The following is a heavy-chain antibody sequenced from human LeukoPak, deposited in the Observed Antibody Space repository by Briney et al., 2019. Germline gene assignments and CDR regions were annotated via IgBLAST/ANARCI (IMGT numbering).Heavy chain of an antibody. V-gene: IGHV4-59*01. Sequence: SETLSLTCTVSGGSISSYYWSWIRQPPGKGLEWIGYIYYSGSTNYNPSLKSRVTISVDTSKNQFSLKLSSVTAADTAVYYCATSCSSCPFDYWGQGTLVTVSS. CDR1: GGSISSYY. D-gene: IGHD2-2*01. CDR2: IYYSGST. CDR3: ATSCSSCPFDY. J-gene: IGHJ4*02.